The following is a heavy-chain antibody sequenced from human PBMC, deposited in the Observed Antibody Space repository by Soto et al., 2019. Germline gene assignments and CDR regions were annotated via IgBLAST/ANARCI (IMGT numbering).Heavy chain of an antibody. CDR1: GYTFTSYY. CDR2: INPSGGST. D-gene: IGHD3-3*01. J-gene: IGHJ6*02. V-gene: IGHV1-46*01. CDR3: ARETALRFLEWSYYYGMDV. Sequence: ASVKVSCKASGYTFTSYYMHWVRQAPGQGLEWMGIINPSGGSTSYAQKFQGRVTMTRDTSTSTVYMELSSLRSEDTAVYYCARETALRFLEWSYYYGMDVWGQGTTVTVSS.